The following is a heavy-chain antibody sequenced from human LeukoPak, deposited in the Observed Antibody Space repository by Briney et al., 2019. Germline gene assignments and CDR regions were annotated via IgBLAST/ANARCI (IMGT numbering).Heavy chain of an antibody. V-gene: IGHV7-4-1*02. CDR1: GYTFNKYS. CDR2: INTDTGNP. Sequence: ASVKVSCKASGYTFNKYSISWVRQAPGQGLEWMGWINTDTGNPTYAQGFTGRFVISFDTSVSTAYLQISSLKAEDTALYYCARERPPPVAFDIWGQGTMVTVSS. CDR3: ARERPPPVAFDI. J-gene: IGHJ3*02.